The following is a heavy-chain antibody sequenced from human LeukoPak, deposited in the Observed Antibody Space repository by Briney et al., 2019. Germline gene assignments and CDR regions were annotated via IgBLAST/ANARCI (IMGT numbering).Heavy chain of an antibody. J-gene: IGHJ4*02. V-gene: IGHV1-69*17. CDR2: XXXXXXIA. CDR3: ARDLPRTYYYDSSGYPYYFDY. D-gene: IGHD3-22*01. Sequence: IXXXRXAXGXGXEWMGXXXXXXXIANYAQKFQGRVTITADKSTSTAYMELSSLRSEDTAVYYCARDLPRTYYYDSSGYPYYFDYWGQGTLVTVSS.